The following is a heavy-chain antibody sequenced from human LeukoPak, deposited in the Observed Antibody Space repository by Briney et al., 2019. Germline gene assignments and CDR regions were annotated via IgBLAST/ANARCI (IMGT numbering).Heavy chain of an antibody. CDR1: GFTFSSYA. D-gene: IGHD3-10*01. V-gene: IGHV3-64*01. J-gene: IGHJ4*02. CDR3: ARDRVGVLWFGGPDY. Sequence: PGGSLRLSCAASGFTFSSYAMHWVRQAPGKGLEYVSAISSNGGSTYYANSVKGRFTISRDNSKNTLYLQMGSLRAEDMAVYYCARDRVGVLWFGGPDYWGQGTLVTVSS. CDR2: ISSNGGST.